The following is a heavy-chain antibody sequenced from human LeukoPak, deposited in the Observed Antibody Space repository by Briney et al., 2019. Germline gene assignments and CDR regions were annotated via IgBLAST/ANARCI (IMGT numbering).Heavy chain of an antibody. CDR1: GFTFGDYA. V-gene: IGHV3-49*04. Sequence: PGGSLRLSCTASGFTFGDYAMSWVRQAPGKGLEWVGFIRSKAYGGTTEYAASVKGRFTISRDDSKSIAYLQMNSLKTEDTAVYYCTRGPPRNYYSYYYYGMDVWGQGTTVTVSS. D-gene: IGHD3-10*01. CDR2: IRSKAYGGTT. J-gene: IGHJ6*02. CDR3: TRGPPRNYYSYYYYGMDV.